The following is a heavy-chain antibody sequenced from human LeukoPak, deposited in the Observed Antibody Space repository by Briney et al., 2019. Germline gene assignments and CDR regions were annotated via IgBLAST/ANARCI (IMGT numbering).Heavy chain of an antibody. CDR1: GFMFSDYA. V-gene: IGHV3-15*05. D-gene: IGHD6-25*01. Sequence: PGGSLRLSCAACGFMFSDYAMHWVRQTPGKGLEWVGRIKTRGDGATTDLTAPVKGRFAISRDDSKSTLYLHMNSLTIDDTAVYYCTTEAPYTSGRFSWGQGTLVTVSS. CDR2: IKTRGDGATT. CDR3: TTEAPYTSGRFS. J-gene: IGHJ5*02.